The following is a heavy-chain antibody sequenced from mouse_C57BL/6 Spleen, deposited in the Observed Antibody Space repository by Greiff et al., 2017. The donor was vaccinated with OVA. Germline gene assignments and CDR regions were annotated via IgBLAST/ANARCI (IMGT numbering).Heavy chain of an antibody. Sequence: QVQLQQSGAELVKPGASVKISCKASGYAFSSYWMNWVKQRPGKGLEWIGQIYPGDGDINYNGKFKGKATLTADKSSSTAYMQLSSLTSEDSAVYFCARDHYYGSSYDYFDYWGQGTTLTVSS. CDR1: GYAFSSYW. J-gene: IGHJ2*01. CDR3: ARDHYYGSSYDYFDY. CDR2: IYPGDGDI. V-gene: IGHV1-80*01. D-gene: IGHD1-1*01.